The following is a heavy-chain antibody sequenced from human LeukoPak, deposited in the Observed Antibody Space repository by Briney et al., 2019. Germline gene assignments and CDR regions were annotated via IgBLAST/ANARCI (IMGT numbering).Heavy chain of an antibody. CDR2: INHSGST. J-gene: IGHJ4*02. Sequence: ASETLSLTCAVYGGSFSGYYWSWIRQPPGKGLEWIGEINHSGSTNYNPSLKSRVTISVDTSKNQFSLKLSSVTAADTAVYYCAREKGYSSSWPLDYWGQGTLVTVSS. CDR3: AREKGYSSSWPLDY. V-gene: IGHV4-34*01. CDR1: GGSFSGYY. D-gene: IGHD6-13*01.